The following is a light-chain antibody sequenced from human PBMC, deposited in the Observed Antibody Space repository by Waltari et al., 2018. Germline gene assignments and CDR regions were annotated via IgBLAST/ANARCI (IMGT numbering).Light chain of an antibody. CDR2: DAS. CDR1: HTVNNY. CDR3: QQGGGGPS. Sequence: EIVFTQSPGTLSLSLVDRATLSCRASHTVNNYLAWYQQKPGQAPRLLIYDASNRAPGVPRRSSGSGSGTEFTLTISSVEQEDSAVYFCQQGGGGPSFGGGTKVEI. J-gene: IGKJ4*01. V-gene: IGKV3-11*01.